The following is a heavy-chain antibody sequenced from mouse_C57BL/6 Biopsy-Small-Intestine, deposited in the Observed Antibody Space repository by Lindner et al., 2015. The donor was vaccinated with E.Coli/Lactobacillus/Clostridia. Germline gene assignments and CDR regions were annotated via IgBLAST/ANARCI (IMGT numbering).Heavy chain of an antibody. V-gene: IGHV1-55*01. CDR2: IYPGSGST. Sequence: VQLQESGAELVKPGASVKMSCKASGYTFTSYWITWVKQRPGQGLEWIGDIYPGSGSTNYNEKFKSKATLTVDTSSSTAYMQLSSLTSEDSAVYYCALYDYDEGFAYWGQGTLVTVSA. D-gene: IGHD2-4*01. J-gene: IGHJ3*01. CDR1: GYTFTSYW. CDR3: ALYDYDEGFAY.